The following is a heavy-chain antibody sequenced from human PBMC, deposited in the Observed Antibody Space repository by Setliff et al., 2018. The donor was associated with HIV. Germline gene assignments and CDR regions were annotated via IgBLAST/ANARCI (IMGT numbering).Heavy chain of an antibody. D-gene: IGHD2-8*01. CDR3: ARLKLSGVIDY. V-gene: IGHV4-34*01. CDR2: INHSGST. CDR1: GGSFSGYY. Sequence: PSETLSLTCAVYGGSFSGYYWSWIRQPPGKGLEWIGEINHSGSTNYNPSLKSRVTISVDTSKNQFSLKLSSVTAADTAVYYCARLKLSGVIDYWGQGTLVTVSS. J-gene: IGHJ4*02.